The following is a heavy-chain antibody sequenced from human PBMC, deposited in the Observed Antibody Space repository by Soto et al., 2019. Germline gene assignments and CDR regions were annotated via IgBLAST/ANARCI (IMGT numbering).Heavy chain of an antibody. CDR2: ISGSGGNS. D-gene: IGHD3-10*01. CDR1: GFTFSNYV. V-gene: IGHV3-23*01. J-gene: IGHJ4*02. Sequence: EVQLLESGGGLVQPGGSLRLSCAASGFTFSNYVMMWVRQAPGKGLEWVSSISGSGGNSYYGDSVKGRFTISRDNSKNTLYLQMNILRADDTAVYYCAKYPRFGKDWGQGTLVTVSS. CDR3: AKYPRFGKD.